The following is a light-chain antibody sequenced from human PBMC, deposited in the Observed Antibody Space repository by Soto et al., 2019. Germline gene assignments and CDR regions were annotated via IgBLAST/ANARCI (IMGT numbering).Light chain of an antibody. Sequence: DIVMTQSPDSLAVSLGERATINCKSSQSVLYSSNNKNYLAWYQQKPGQPPKLLIYWASTRESGVPDRFSGSGSGPDFTLTISSLQAEDVAVYYCQQYSSTSPLTFGGGTKVEIK. J-gene: IGKJ4*01. CDR2: WAS. CDR3: QQYSSTSPLT. V-gene: IGKV4-1*01. CDR1: QSVLYSSNNKNY.